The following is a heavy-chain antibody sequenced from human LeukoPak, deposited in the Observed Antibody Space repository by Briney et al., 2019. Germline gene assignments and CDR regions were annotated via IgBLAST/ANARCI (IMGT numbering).Heavy chain of an antibody. CDR3: AKLRDGYNLNWFDP. CDR2: ISGSGGTT. Sequence: GGSLRLSCAASGFTFRNYAMNWVRQAPGKGLEWVSSISGSGGTTYYADSVKGRFTISRDNSKNTLYLQMNSLRAEDTAVYYCAKLRDGYNLNWFDPWGQGTLVTVSS. D-gene: IGHD5-24*01. V-gene: IGHV3-23*01. CDR1: GFTFRNYA. J-gene: IGHJ5*02.